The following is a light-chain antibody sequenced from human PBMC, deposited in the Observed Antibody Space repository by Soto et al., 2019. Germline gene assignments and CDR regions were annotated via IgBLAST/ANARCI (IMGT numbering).Light chain of an antibody. Sequence: EIVMTQSPATLSVSPGERATLSCRASQSVGSNLACYQQKPCQAPRLLMYGASTRATGFPARFSGSGSGAEFTLTISSLQSEDFAVYDCQQYNNWPPWTLGQGTKVEIK. CDR2: GAS. CDR1: QSVGSN. J-gene: IGKJ1*01. V-gene: IGKV3-15*01. CDR3: QQYNNWPPWT.